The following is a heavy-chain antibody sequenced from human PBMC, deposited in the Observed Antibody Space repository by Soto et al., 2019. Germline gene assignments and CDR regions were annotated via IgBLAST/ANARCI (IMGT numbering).Heavy chain of an antibody. J-gene: IGHJ4*02. CDR2: ISYDGSNK. CDR1: GFTFSSYG. Sequence: QVQLVESGGGVVQPGRSLRRSCAASGFTFSSYGMHWVRQAPGKGLEWVAVISYDGSNKYYADSVKGRFTISRDNSKNTLYLQMNSLRAEDTAVYYCAKGDNWNDVPDYWGQGTLVTVSS. D-gene: IGHD1-20*01. V-gene: IGHV3-30*18. CDR3: AKGDNWNDVPDY.